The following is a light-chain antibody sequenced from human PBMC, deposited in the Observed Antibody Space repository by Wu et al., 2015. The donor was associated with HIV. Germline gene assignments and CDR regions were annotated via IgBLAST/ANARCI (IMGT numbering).Light chain of an antibody. V-gene: IGKV3-20*01. CDR3: QQYGSSPLFT. CDR2: VHP. Sequence: WYQPRNLGHGSQAPPSMVHPARATGIPDRFSGSGSGTDFTLTISRLEPEDFAVYYCQQYGSSPLFTFGPGTKSGYQT. J-gene: IGKJ3*01.